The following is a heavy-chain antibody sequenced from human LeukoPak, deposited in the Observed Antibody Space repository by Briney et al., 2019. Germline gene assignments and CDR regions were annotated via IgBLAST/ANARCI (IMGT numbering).Heavy chain of an antibody. CDR1: GYTFTSYY. Sequence: RASVKVSCKASGYTFTSYYMHWVRQAPGQGLEWMGIINPSGGSTSYAQKFQGRVTMTRDTSTSTVYMELSSPRSEDTAVYYCARDSTRITIFGVVIGPYYFDYWGQGTLVTVSS. D-gene: IGHD3-3*01. V-gene: IGHV1-46*01. J-gene: IGHJ4*02. CDR2: INPSGGST. CDR3: ARDSTRITIFGVVIGPYYFDY.